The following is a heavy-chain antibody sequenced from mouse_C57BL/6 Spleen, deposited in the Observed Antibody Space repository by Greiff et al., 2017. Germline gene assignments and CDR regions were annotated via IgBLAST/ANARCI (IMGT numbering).Heavy chain of an antibody. CDR1: GYTFTSYW. J-gene: IGHJ1*03. CDR3: ARKGHYDYSSYWYFDV. D-gene: IGHD2-4*01. CDR2: IDPSDSYT. V-gene: IGHV1-50*01. Sequence: QVQLQQPGAELVKPGASVKLSCKASGYTFTSYWMQWVKQRPGQGLEWIGEIDPSDSYTNYNQKFKGKATLTVDTSSSTAYMQPSSLTSEDSAVYYCARKGHYDYSSYWYFDVWGTGTTVTVSS.